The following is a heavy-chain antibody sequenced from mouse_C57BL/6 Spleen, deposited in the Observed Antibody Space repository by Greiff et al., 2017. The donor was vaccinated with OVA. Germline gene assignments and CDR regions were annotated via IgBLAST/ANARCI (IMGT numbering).Heavy chain of an antibody. J-gene: IGHJ3*01. Sequence: EVKLVESGGGLVKPGGSLKLSCAASGFTFSDYGMHWVRQAPEKGLEWVAYISSGSSTIYYADTVKGRFTISRDNAKNTLFLQMTSLRSEDTSMYYCARGIYSSFFAYWGQGTLVTVSA. D-gene: IGHD2-1*01. CDR1: GFTFSDYG. CDR2: ISSGSSTI. V-gene: IGHV5-17*01. CDR3: ARGIYSSFFAY.